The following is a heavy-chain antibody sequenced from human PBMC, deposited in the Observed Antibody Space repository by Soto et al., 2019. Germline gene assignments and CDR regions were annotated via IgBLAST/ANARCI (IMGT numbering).Heavy chain of an antibody. Sequence: QVQLQESGPGLVKPSQTLSLTCTVSGGSISSGDYYWSWIRQPPGKGLEWIGYIYYSGSTYYNPSPKSRVXLXVXXSKNQFSLKLSSVTAADTAVYHCASNSYGDTFYDYWGQGTLVTVSS. CDR2: IYYSGST. V-gene: IGHV4-30-4*01. CDR3: ASNSYGDTFYDY. CDR1: GGSISSGDYY. D-gene: IGHD5-18*01. J-gene: IGHJ4*02.